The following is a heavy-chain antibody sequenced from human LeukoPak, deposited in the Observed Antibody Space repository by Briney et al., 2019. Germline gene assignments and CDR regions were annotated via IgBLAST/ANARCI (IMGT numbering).Heavy chain of an antibody. Sequence: SETLSLTCTVSGGSISSYYWSWIRQPPGKGLEWIGYIYYSGSTNYNPSLKSRVTISVDTSKNQFSLKLSSVTAADTAVYYCARVEVDYYYSSGRSGEYFQHWGQGTLVTVSS. D-gene: IGHD3-22*01. CDR2: IYYSGST. CDR1: GGSISSYY. CDR3: ARVEVDYYYSSGRSGEYFQH. V-gene: IGHV4-59*01. J-gene: IGHJ1*01.